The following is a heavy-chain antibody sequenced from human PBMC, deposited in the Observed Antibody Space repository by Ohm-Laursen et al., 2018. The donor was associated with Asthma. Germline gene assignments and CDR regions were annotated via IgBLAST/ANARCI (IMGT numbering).Heavy chain of an antibody. V-gene: IGHV4-31*03. D-gene: IGHD5-24*01. CDR1: GGSISSGGYY. CDR2: IYYSGST. J-gene: IGHJ3*02. Sequence: TLSLTCTVSGGSISSGGYYWSWIRQHPGKGLEWIGYIYYSGSTYYNPSLKSRVTISVDTSKNQFSLKLSSVTAADTAVYYCASGIVEMATILGFGAFDIWGQGTMVTVSS. CDR3: ASGIVEMATILGFGAFDI.